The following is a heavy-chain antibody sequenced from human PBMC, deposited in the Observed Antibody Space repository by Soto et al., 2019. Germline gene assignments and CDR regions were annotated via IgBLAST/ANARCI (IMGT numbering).Heavy chain of an antibody. CDR3: AHRAFSFSMVRGLLGLHTQPKRGMDV. D-gene: IGHD3-10*01. J-gene: IGHJ6*02. CDR2: IYWNDDK. Sequence: SGPTLVNPTQTLTLTCTFSGFSLSTSGVGLGWIRQPPGKALEWLALIYWNDDKRYSPSLKSRLTITRDTSKNQVVLTMTNMEPVDTATYYCAHRAFSFSMVRGLLGLHTQPKRGMDVWGQGTTVTVSS. CDR1: GFSLSTSGVG. V-gene: IGHV2-5*01.